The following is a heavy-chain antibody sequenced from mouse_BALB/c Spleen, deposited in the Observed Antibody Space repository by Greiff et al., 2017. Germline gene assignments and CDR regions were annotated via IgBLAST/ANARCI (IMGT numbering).Heavy chain of an antibody. D-gene: IGHD2-4*01. CDR3: ARRSPIYYDYYYAMDY. J-gene: IGHJ4*01. Sequence: EVQLQQSGPELVKPGASVKISCKASGYSFTGYYMHWVKQSHVKSLEWIGRINPYNGATSYNQNFKDKASLTVDKSSSTAYMELHSLTSEDSAVYYCARRSPIYYDYYYAMDYWGQGTSVTVSS. CDR2: INPYNGAT. V-gene: IGHV1-31*01. CDR1: GYSFTGYY.